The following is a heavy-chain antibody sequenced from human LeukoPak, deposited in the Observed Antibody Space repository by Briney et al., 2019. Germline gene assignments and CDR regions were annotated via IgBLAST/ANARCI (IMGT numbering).Heavy chain of an antibody. CDR2: IGGSGGNT. D-gene: IGHD4-23*01. CDR3: AKGRGATVVANFDY. V-gene: IGHV3-23*01. J-gene: IGHJ4*02. CDR1: GFTFSGYG. Sequence: GGSLRLSCAASGFTFSGYGMNWVRQAPGKGLEWVSGIGGSGGNTYYADSVKGRLTISRDNSKNTLYLQMNSLRAEDTAVYYCAKGRGATVVANFDYWGQGTLVTVSS.